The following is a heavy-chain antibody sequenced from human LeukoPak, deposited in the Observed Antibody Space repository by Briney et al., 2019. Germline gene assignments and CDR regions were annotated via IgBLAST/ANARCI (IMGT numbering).Heavy chain of an antibody. CDR3: ARDRGIAAAGEIDY. V-gene: IGHV1-18*01. CDR2: ISAYNGNT. D-gene: IGHD6-13*01. Sequence: GASVKVSCKASGGTFSSYAISWVRQAPGQGLEWMGWISAYNGNTNYAQKLQGRVTMTTDTSTSTAYMELRSLRSDDTAVYYCARDRGIAAAGEIDYWGQGTLVTVSS. CDR1: GGTFSSYA. J-gene: IGHJ4*02.